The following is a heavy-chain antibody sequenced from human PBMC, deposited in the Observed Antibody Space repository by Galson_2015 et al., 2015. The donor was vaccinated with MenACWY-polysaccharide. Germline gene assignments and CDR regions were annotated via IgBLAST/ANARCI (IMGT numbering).Heavy chain of an antibody. V-gene: IGHV1-8*01. D-gene: IGHD4-17*01. CDR2: INPKSGYS. Sequence: SVKVSCKASGYTFTNYDINWVRQATGQGLEWMGWINPKSGYSGYAQRFHGRVTLTKDTSISTAYLELSGLRSEDTAVHYCARTYGDFDYWGQGTLVTVSS. CDR1: GYTFTNYD. CDR3: ARTYGDFDY. J-gene: IGHJ4*02.